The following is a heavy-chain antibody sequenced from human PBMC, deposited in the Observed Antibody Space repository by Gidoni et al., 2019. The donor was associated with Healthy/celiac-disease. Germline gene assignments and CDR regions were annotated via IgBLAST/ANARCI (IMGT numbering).Heavy chain of an antibody. V-gene: IGHV3-30*04. CDR1: GFAFSSYA. CDR3: ARYEWELRSFDY. J-gene: IGHJ4*02. Sequence: QVQLVESGGGVVQPGRSLRLSCAASGFAFSSYAMHWVRQVPGKGLEWVAVISYDGSNKYYADSVKGRFTISRDNSKNTLYLQMNSLRAEDTAVYYCARYEWELRSFDYWGQGTLVTVSS. CDR2: ISYDGSNK. D-gene: IGHD1-26*01.